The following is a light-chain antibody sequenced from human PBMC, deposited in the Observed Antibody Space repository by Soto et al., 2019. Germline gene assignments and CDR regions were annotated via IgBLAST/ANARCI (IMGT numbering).Light chain of an antibody. CDR1: QSVSNY. V-gene: IGKV3-11*01. CDR3: QQRNVWPWT. J-gene: IGKJ1*01. CDR2: TAS. Sequence: EVVLTQSPGTLSLSPGGRATLSCRASQSVSNYLAWYQQKPGQAPRLLIHTASNRSTDVPARFSGSGSGTDFTLTISSLEPEEFAVYYGQQRNVWPWTFGQGTKVDIK.